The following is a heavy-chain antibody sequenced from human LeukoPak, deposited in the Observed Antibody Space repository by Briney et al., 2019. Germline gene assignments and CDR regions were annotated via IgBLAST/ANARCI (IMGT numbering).Heavy chain of an antibody. V-gene: IGHV3-11*01. J-gene: IGHJ6*02. CDR3: ASTTFAGYSPSLSGMDV. D-gene: IGHD6-13*01. CDR1: GFTFSDYY. Sequence: PGGSLRLSCAASGFTFSDYYMSWIRQAPGRGLEWVSYISSSGSTIYYADSVKGRFTISRDNAKNSLYLQMNSLRAEDTAVYYCASTTFAGYSPSLSGMDVWGQGTTVTVSS. CDR2: ISSSGSTI.